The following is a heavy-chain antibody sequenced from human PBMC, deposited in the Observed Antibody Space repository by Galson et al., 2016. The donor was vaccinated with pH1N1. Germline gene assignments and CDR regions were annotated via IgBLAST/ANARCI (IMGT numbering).Heavy chain of an antibody. V-gene: IGHV1-8*03. CDR2: MNPNTGGT. J-gene: IGHJ4*02. CDR3: ARGHPLGSISRWV. CDR1: GYTFNNYD. D-gene: IGHD5-24*01. Sequence: SVKVSCKASGYTFNNYDINWVRQTPGQGLEWMGWMNPNTGGTDSAQKFQGRVPLTRNTSEGTAFKALSNLRSDDTAVYYCARGHPLGSISRWVWGQGSLVTVSS.